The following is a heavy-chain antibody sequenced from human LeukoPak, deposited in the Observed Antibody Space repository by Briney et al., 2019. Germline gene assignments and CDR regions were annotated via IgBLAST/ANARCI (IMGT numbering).Heavy chain of an antibody. CDR1: GYSFTDYY. V-gene: IGHV1-2*02. CDR2: INPNSTGT. D-gene: IGHD3-10*01. J-gene: IGHJ3*02. Sequence: ASVKVSCKASGYSFTDYYMHWVRQAPGQGLEWMGWINPNSTGTNYAQKFQGRVTMTRDTSIGTAYMELRRLRSDDTAVYYCARGNYNSGSPDAFDIWGQGTMVIVSS. CDR3: ARGNYNSGSPDAFDI.